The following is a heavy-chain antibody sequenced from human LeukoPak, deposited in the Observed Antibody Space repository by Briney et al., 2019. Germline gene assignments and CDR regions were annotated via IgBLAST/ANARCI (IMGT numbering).Heavy chain of an antibody. CDR3: ARMWGSSWSYFDY. CDR1: RITFSDYY. CDR2: ISTTGSRI. Sequence: GGSLRLSCAASRITFSDYYMYWVRQAPGKGLEWVSYISTTGSRIYYADSVKGRFTISRDNAKNSLFLQMNSLRAEDTAVYYCARMWGSSWSYFDYWGQGTLVTVSS. D-gene: IGHD6-13*01. V-gene: IGHV3-11*04. J-gene: IGHJ4*02.